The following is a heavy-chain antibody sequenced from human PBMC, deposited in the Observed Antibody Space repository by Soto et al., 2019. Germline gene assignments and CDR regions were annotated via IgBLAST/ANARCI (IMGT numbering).Heavy chain of an antibody. Sequence: VESGGGLVQPGGSLRLSCRVSGFTFSNYWMAWVRQAPGKGLEWVANIKHDATEKYYVESVKGRFAISRDNARNSVYLQLNRLRAEDTAIYYCAREKVTSIWGPDYYNDGMDVWGQGTTVIVSS. CDR3: AREKVTSIWGPDYYNDGMDV. V-gene: IGHV3-7*03. J-gene: IGHJ6*02. CDR2: IKHDATEK. D-gene: IGHD3-16*01. CDR1: GFTFSNYW.